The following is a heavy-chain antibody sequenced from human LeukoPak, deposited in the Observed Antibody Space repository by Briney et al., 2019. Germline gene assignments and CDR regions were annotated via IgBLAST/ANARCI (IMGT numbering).Heavy chain of an antibody. CDR3: ARDGRDGYDYVWGSYRFFDY. D-gene: IGHD3-16*02. CDR1: GGSISSGSYY. Sequence: PSETLSLTCTVSGGSISSGSYYWSWIRQPAGKGLEWIGRIYTSGSTNYNPSLKSRITISVDTSKNQFSLKLSSVTAADTAVYYCARDGRDGYDYVWGSYRFFDYWGQGTLVTVSS. V-gene: IGHV4-61*02. J-gene: IGHJ4*02. CDR2: IYTSGST.